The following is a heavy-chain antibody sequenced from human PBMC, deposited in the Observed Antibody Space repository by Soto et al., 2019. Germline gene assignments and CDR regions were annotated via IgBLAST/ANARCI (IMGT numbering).Heavy chain of an antibody. J-gene: IGHJ4*02. D-gene: IGHD5-12*01. CDR1: GFTFSSYA. CDR3: ARRGYSGYEIDY. Sequence: EVQLVESGGGLVQPGGSLRLSCAASGFTFSSYAMQWVRQAPGKGLEYVSDISSNGGSTYYANSVKCRFTISRDNSKNTLYLQMGSLRAEEMAAYYCARRGYSGYEIDYWGQGTLVTVSS. CDR2: ISSNGGST. V-gene: IGHV3-64*01.